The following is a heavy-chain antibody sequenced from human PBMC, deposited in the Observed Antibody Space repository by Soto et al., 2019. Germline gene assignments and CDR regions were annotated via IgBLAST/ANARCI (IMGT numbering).Heavy chain of an antibody. CDR2: IYYSGST. D-gene: IGHD1-1*01. CDR1: GGSISSGDYY. J-gene: IGHJ5*02. V-gene: IGHV4-30-4*01. Sequence: QVQLQESGPGLVKPSQTLSLTCTVSGGSISSGDYYWSWIRQPPGKGLEWIGYIYYSGSTYYNPSLKSRVTRSVDTSKNQSSLKLSSVTAADTAVYYCARGEMSTIKSGWFDPWGQGTLVTVSS. CDR3: ARGEMSTIKSGWFDP.